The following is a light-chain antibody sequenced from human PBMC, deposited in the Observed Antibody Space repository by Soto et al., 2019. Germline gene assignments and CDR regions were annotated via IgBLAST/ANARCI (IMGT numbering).Light chain of an antibody. J-gene: IGLJ1*01. V-gene: IGLV1-44*01. CDR1: SSNIGTNA. CDR3: SSYTSSSARV. Sequence: QSALTRPPSASGTPGQRVTISCSGGSSNIGTNAVNWYQQLPGTAPKLLIYNNNQRPSGVPDRFSGSKSGTSASLTISGLQAEDEADYYCSSYTSSSARVFGTGTKVTV. CDR2: NNN.